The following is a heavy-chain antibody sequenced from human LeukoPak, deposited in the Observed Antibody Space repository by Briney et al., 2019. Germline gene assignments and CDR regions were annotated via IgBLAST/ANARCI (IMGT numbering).Heavy chain of an antibody. CDR1: GFTFSSYE. Sequence: GGSLRLSCAASGFTFSSYEMNWVRQAPGKGLEWVSYISSSGNTIYYADSVKGRFTISRDNSKNTLYLQMNSLRAEDTAVYYCARDEGGCPDYWGQGTLVTVSS. V-gene: IGHV3-48*03. CDR3: ARDEGGCPDY. J-gene: IGHJ4*02. CDR2: ISSSGNTI. D-gene: IGHD2-15*01.